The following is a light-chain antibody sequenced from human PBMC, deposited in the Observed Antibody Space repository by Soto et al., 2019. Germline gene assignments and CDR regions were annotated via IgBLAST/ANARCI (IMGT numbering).Light chain of an antibody. CDR1: QSISSY. Sequence: DIQMTQSPSSLSASVGDRVTITCRASQSISSYLNWYQQKPGKAPKLLIYAASSLQSGVPSRFSGSGSGTDFTLTISSLQPEDFATYYCQQNYSTPQNTFGQETRLEIK. CDR2: AAS. CDR3: QQNYSTPQNT. J-gene: IGKJ5*01. V-gene: IGKV1-39*01.